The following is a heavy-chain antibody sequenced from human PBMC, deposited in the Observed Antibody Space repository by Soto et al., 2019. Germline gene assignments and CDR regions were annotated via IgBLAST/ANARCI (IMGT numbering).Heavy chain of an antibody. D-gene: IGHD3-22*01. CDR2: ISGSNGAT. CDR1: GYSFINYG. V-gene: IGHV1-18*04. CDR3: ARDSKWLLINGNWLDS. J-gene: IGHJ5*01. Sequence: QVQLVQSGAEVKKPGASVKVSCKFSGYSFINYGMTWVRQAPGQGFEWMGWISGSNGATNYAQRFQGRVTLTTDTSTKTAHMELRSLRLDDTAIYYSARDSKWLLINGNWLDSCGQGTLVTVSS.